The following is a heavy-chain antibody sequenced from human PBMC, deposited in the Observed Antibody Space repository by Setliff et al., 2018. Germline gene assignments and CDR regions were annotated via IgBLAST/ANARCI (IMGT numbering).Heavy chain of an antibody. Sequence: PGGSLKLYCKGSGYNFPTFWIGWVRQMPGKGLEWMGIINPGDSNARYSPSFQGQVTTSADKSISTAYLQWSSLKASDTAIYYCARSRPGNYLDYWGQGTLFTVS. V-gene: IGHV5-51*01. CDR2: INPGDSNA. CDR1: GYNFPTFW. J-gene: IGHJ4*02. CDR3: ARSRPGNYLDY.